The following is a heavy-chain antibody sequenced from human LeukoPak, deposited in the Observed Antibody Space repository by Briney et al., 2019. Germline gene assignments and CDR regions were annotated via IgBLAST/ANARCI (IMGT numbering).Heavy chain of an antibody. CDR3: ARDRRGYDSSGYPDY. J-gene: IGHJ4*02. D-gene: IGHD3-22*01. CDR2: IIPILGIA. CDR1: GGTFSSYA. Sequence: GSSVKVSCKASGGTFSSYAISWVRQAPGQGLEWMGRIIPILGIANYAQKFQGRVTITADKSTSTAYMELSSLRSEDTAVYYCARDRRGYDSSGYPDYWGQGTLVTVSS. V-gene: IGHV1-69*04.